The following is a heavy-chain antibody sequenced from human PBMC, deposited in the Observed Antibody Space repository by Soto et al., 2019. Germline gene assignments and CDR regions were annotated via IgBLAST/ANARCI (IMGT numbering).Heavy chain of an antibody. V-gene: IGHV4-4*02. CDR2: IYHSGST. CDR1: GGSISSSNW. CDR3: ARGEVVYSGSYVDD. Sequence: SETLSLTCAVSGGSISSSNWWSWGRQPPGKGLEWIGEIYHSGSTNYNPSLKSRVTISVDKSKNQFSLKLSSVTAADTAVYYCARGEVVYSGSYVDDWGQGTLVTVS. J-gene: IGHJ4*02. D-gene: IGHD1-26*01.